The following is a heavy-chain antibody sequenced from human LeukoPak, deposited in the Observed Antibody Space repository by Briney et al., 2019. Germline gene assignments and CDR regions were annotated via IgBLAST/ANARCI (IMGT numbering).Heavy chain of an antibody. J-gene: IGHJ5*02. CDR3: AREWDTYWFDP. CDR2: IIPILGIA. D-gene: IGHD1-26*01. Sequence: SVKVSCKASGGTFSCYTISWVRQAPGQGLEWMGRIIPILGIANYAQKFQGRVTITADKSTSTAYMELSSLRSEDTAVYYCAREWDTYWFDPWGQGTLVTVSS. CDR1: GGTFSCYT. V-gene: IGHV1-69*04.